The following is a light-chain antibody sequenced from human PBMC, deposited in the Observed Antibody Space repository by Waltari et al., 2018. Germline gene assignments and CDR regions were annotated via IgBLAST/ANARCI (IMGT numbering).Light chain of an antibody. CDR3: CSYRSGSVL. Sequence: QSALTQPPSVSTSLGQSVTISCTGTSSDIGGYNGVSWYQQHSGTAPRLLIYDVSKRPSGVADRFAGSKSGNTASLTISGLQAEDEADYYCCSYRSGSVLFGGGTRLTVL. V-gene: IGLV2-18*02. CDR2: DVS. J-gene: IGLJ2*01. CDR1: SSDIGGYNG.